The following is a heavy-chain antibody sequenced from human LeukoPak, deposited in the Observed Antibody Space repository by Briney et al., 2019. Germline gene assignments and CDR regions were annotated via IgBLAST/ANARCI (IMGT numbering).Heavy chain of an antibody. CDR3: ARIEGDNSLDY. CDR2: IHSSGCT. J-gene: IGHJ4*02. Sequence: SETLSLTCTVSGGSISDYYWTWIRQPPGKGLEWIAYIHSSGCTNYNPSLKSRVIISVDTSRSQLSLKVSSVTAADTAVYYCARIEGDNSLDYWGQGTLVTVSS. V-gene: IGHV4-59*01. CDR1: GGSISDYY. D-gene: IGHD3-16*01.